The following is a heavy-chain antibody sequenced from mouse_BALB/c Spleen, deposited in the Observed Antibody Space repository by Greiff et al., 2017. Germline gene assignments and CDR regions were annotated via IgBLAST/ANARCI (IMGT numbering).Heavy chain of an antibody. J-gene: IGHJ4*01. CDR3: ARQTLSGAMDY. V-gene: IGHV5-12-2*01. D-gene: IGHD1-1*02. CDR2: ISNGGGST. Sequence: EVMLVESGGGLVQPGGSLKLSCAASGFTFSSYTMSWVRQTPEKRLEWVAYISNGGGSTYYPDTVKGRFTISRDNAKNTLYLQMSSLKSEDTAMYYCARQTLSGAMDYWGQGTSVTVSS. CDR1: GFTFSSYT.